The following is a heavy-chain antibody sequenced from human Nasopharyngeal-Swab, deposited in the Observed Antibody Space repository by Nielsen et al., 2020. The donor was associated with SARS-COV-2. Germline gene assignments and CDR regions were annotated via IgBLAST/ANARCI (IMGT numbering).Heavy chain of an antibody. CDR3: ARARVYCSSPICHGYYGMDV. V-gene: IGHV1-2*04. D-gene: IGHD2-2*01. CDR2: INPNSGGT. CDR1: GYTFTGYY. Sequence: ASVKVSCKASGYTFTGYYMHWVRQAPGQGLEWMGWINPNSGGTNYAQKFQGWVTMTRDTSISTAYMELSRLRSDDTAVYYCARARVYCSSPICHGYYGMDVWGQGTTVTVSS. J-gene: IGHJ6*02.